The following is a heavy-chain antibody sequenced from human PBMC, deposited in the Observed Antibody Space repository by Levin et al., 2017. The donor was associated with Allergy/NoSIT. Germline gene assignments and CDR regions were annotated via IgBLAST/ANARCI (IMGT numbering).Heavy chain of an antibody. CDR3: ARGRPPGAAVDTPLFDY. Sequence: ASVKVSCKASGYTFTDYYMHWVRQAPGQGLEWMGRIYPNSGDPNYAQKFQGRVTMTRDTSINTIYLELSRLRSDDTAVYYCARGRPPGAAVDTPLFDYWGQGALVTVSS. V-gene: IGHV1-2*06. J-gene: IGHJ4*02. CDR1: GYTFTDYY. CDR2: IYPNSGDP. D-gene: IGHD6-13*01.